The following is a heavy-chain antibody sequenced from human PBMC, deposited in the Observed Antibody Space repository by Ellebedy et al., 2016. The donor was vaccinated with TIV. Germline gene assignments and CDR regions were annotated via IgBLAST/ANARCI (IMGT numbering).Heavy chain of an antibody. CDR1: GFTFSSYG. V-gene: IGHV3-33*01. CDR3: ARAAHFYSYGMDV. CDR2: IWYDGSNE. D-gene: IGHD2-21*01. Sequence: GGSLRLSXAASGFTFSSYGFHWVRQAPGKGLEWVALIWYDGSNEHYADSVKGRFTISRDNSKNTLYVQMNSLRAEDTAVYYCARAAHFYSYGMDVWGQGTTVTVSS. J-gene: IGHJ6*02.